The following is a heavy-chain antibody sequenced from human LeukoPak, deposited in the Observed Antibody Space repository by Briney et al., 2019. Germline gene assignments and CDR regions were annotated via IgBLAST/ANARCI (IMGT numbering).Heavy chain of an antibody. V-gene: IGHV3-53*01. J-gene: IGHJ4*02. Sequence: GGSLRLSCAASGFIVSSNYMSWVRQAPGKGLEWVSVIHSGGNTYHADSVKGRFTISRDTSKNTLYLQMNSLRAEDTAVYYCAKGVVRGVFDYWGQGTLVTVSS. CDR1: GFIVSSNY. CDR3: AKGVVRGVFDY. CDR2: IHSGGNT. D-gene: IGHD3-10*01.